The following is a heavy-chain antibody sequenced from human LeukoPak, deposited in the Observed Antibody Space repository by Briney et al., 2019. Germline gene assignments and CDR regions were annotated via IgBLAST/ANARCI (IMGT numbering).Heavy chain of an antibody. CDR3: ARLAGGIAVTFDY. CDR2: IYYSGST. J-gene: IGHJ4*02. Sequence: SETLSLTCTVSGGSISSSSYYWGWIRQPPGKGLEWIGSIYYSGSTNYNPSLKSRVTISVDTSKNQFSLKLSSVTAADTAVYYCARLAGGIAVTFDYWGQGTLVTVSS. D-gene: IGHD6-19*01. CDR1: GGSISSSSYY. V-gene: IGHV4-39*07.